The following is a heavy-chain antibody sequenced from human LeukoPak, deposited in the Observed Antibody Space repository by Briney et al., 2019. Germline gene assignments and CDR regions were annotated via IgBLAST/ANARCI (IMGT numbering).Heavy chain of an antibody. CDR2: INPNSGGT. CDR1: GYTFTGYY. J-gene: IGHJ4*02. CDR3: ARDWGQQPDIVVVPAAMFWSGPADY. V-gene: IGHV1-2*02. D-gene: IGHD2-2*01. Sequence: ASVKVSYKASGYTFTGYYMHWVRQSPGQVLEWMGWINPNSGGTNYAQKFQGRVTMTRDTSISTASMELSRLRSDDTAVYYCARDWGQQPDIVVVPAAMFWSGPADYWGQGTLVTVSS.